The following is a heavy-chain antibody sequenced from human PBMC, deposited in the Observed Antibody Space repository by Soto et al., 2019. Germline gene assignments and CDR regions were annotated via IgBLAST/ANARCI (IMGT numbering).Heavy chain of an antibody. J-gene: IGHJ4*02. CDR3: ARDSTRHPNDSSGYYKIGHFDY. D-gene: IGHD3-22*01. V-gene: IGHV3-30-3*01. Sequence: SLRLSCAASGFTFSSYAMHWFRQAPGKGLEWVAVISYDGSNKYYADSVKGRFTISRDNSKNTLYLQMNSLRAEDTAVYYCARDSTRHPNDSSGYYKIGHFDYWGQGTLVTVSS. CDR1: GFTFSSYA. CDR2: ISYDGSNK.